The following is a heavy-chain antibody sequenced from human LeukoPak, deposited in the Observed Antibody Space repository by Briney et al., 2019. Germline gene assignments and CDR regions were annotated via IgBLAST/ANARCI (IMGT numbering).Heavy chain of an antibody. V-gene: IGHV4-34*01. CDR3: ARVSISLFGVVTAHFDS. D-gene: IGHD3-3*01. Sequence: PSETLSLTCGVSGGSPSGSYWGGIRQPPGEGREWRGEINLNGSTNYNSSLTSRVTISLDTSKHQFSLNLRSVTTADTAVYYCARVSISLFGVVTAHFDSWGQGTLVAVSS. J-gene: IGHJ4*02. CDR1: GGSPSGSY. CDR2: INLNGST.